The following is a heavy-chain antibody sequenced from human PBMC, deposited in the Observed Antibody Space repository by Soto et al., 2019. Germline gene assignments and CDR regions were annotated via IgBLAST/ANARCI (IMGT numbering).Heavy chain of an antibody. D-gene: IGHD2-2*01. CDR2: LYRGGVA. CDR3: ARALVEVPAHPRLDAFDL. Sequence: GXSLGLSFGASCFIVIDNFMIWVRQAPGKGLEWVSALYRGGVAYYADAVKGRFIVSRDNPENTLYLQMTSLGADDSAIYYCARALVEVPAHPRLDAFDLWGQGTVVTVSS. V-gene: IGHV3-53*01. CDR1: CFIVIDNF. J-gene: IGHJ3*01.